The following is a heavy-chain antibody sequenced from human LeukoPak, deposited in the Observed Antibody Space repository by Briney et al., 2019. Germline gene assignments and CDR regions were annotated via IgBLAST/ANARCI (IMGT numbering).Heavy chain of an antibody. CDR3: AKDLGGYSGYDYVFTL. J-gene: IGHJ4*02. D-gene: IGHD5-12*01. V-gene: IGHV3-23*01. CDR1: GFTFSSYA. Sequence: GGSLRLSCAASGFTFSSYAMSWVRQAPGKGLEWVSAISGSGGSTYYADSVKGRFTISRDNSKNTLYLQMNSLRAEDTAVYYCAKDLGGYSGYDYVFTLWGQGTLVTVSS. CDR2: ISGSGGST.